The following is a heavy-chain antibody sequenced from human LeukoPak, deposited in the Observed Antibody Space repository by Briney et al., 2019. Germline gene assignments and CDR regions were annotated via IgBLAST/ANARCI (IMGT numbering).Heavy chain of an antibody. D-gene: IGHD5-12*01. J-gene: IGHJ4*02. Sequence: AGTLSSTFGVYDGSFLAYYWSWIGQPPGKGLEWIGEIYLSGSTNYNPAIKYRVTLSVDTSRSQFYLNVSSVTAADTAVYYYARGPSHSGYRGYDSRVATWSDYWGQGTLVTVSS. CDR3: ARGPSHSGYRGYDSRVATWSDY. V-gene: IGHV4-34*01. CDR1: DGSFLAYY. CDR2: IYLSGST.